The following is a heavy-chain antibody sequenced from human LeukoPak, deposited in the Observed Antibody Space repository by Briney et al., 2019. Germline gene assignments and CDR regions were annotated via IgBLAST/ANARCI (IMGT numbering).Heavy chain of an antibody. CDR3: AKNRGHCVDGVCHNYYYMDV. Sequence: GVSLRLSCAASGFTFSSYSMNWVREAPGKGREWASTVSCSAGRTDYAGSVKGWFTISRDNLKNTLYLQMNGLRAEDTAVYYCAKNRGHCVDGVCHNYYYMDVWGRGTTVTVSS. CDR2: VSCSAGRT. J-gene: IGHJ6*03. D-gene: IGHD2-8*02. V-gene: IGHV3-23*01. CDR1: GFTFSSYS.